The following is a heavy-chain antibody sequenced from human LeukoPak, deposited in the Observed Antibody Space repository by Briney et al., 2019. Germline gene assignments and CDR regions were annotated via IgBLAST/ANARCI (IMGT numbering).Heavy chain of an antibody. J-gene: IGHJ6*01. D-gene: IGHD5-18*01. V-gene: IGHV3-21*01. CDR2: INSNSDYI. Sequence: PGGSLRLSCAASGFTFNNYNMNWVRQAPGKGLEWVASINSNSDYIYYADSVKGRFTNSRDNAKNSLYLQMNSLRAEDTAVYYCAREAVDTAMGYYYYYGMDVWGQGTTVTVCS. CDR3: AREAVDTAMGYYYYYGMDV. CDR1: GFTFNNYN.